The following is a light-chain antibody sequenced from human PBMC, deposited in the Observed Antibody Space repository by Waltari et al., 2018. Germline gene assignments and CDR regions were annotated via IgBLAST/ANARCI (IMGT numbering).Light chain of an antibody. V-gene: IGKV1-39*01. CDR1: QSITSR. CDR2: AAS. Sequence: DIQMTQSPSSLSASVGDRVTITCRASQSITSRLNWYQQQPGKAPKVLIYAASSLQSGVPSRFSGSGSGTDFTLKISRVEAEDVGVYYCMQSIQLALTFGGGTKVEIK. CDR3: MQSIQLALT. J-gene: IGKJ4*01.